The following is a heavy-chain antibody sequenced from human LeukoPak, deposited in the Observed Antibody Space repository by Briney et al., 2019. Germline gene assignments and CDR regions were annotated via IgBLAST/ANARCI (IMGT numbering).Heavy chain of an antibody. CDR1: GFTFSTFW. CDR2: IKQDASEK. V-gene: IGHV3-7*03. CDR3: ARGGNWADY. D-gene: IGHD7-27*01. J-gene: IGHJ4*02. Sequence: GGSLRFSCTASGFTFSTFWMSWVRQAPGKGLEWVANIKQDASEKYYVDSVKGRFTISRDNAEPSLCLQMNSLRPEDTAVYYCARGGNWADYWGQGTLVTVSS.